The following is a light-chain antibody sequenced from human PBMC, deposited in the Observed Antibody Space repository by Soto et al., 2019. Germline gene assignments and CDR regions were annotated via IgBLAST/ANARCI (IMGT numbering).Light chain of an antibody. CDR2: AAS. V-gene: IGKV1-9*01. Sequence: DIQLTQSPSFLSASVGDRVTITCRASQGISSFLAWYQQKPGGTPKLLIYAASTLQSGVPSRFSCTAYGTTFTFTISRLHPEDHATYYRLQFHTCPYTFGQGTKLEIQ. J-gene: IGKJ2*01. CDR3: LQFHTCPYT. CDR1: QGISSF.